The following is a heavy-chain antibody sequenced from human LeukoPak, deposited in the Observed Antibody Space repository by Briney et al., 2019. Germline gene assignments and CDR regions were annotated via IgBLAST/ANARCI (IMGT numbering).Heavy chain of an antibody. CDR2: IYYSGST. Sequence: SETLSLTCAVYGGSFSGYYWGWIRQPPGKGLEWIGSIYYSGSTYYNPSLKSRVTISVDTSKNQFSLKLSSVTAADTAVYYCASHRIFGVVTNSAYFDLWGRGTLVTVSS. V-gene: IGHV4-39*01. CDR3: ASHRIFGVVTNSAYFDL. J-gene: IGHJ2*01. D-gene: IGHD3-3*02. CDR1: GGSFSGYY.